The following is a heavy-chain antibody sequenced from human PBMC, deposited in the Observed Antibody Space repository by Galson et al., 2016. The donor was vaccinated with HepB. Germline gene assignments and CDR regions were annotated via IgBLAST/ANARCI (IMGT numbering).Heavy chain of an antibody. CDR1: GGIFGSST. CDR3: ARGTSQAPYYYGTTGFQN. Sequence: SVKVSCKASGGIFGSSTFSWVRQAPGQGLEWMGDIISIIGTTHYAQNFQGRVTITADESTSTAYMELSSLRYDDTAVYFCARGTSQAPYYYGTTGFQNWGQGTLLTVSS. CDR2: IISIIGTT. V-gene: IGHV1-69*13. J-gene: IGHJ4*02. D-gene: IGHD3-22*01.